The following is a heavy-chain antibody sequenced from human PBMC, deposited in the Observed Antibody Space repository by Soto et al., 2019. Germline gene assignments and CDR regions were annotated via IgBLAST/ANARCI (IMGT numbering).Heavy chain of an antibody. CDR3: ARGSIVATSLTPFDF. V-gene: IGHV3-21*01. J-gene: IGHJ4*02. D-gene: IGHD5-12*01. CDR2: MSASSSYI. Sequence: EVQLVESGGGLVQPVGSLRLSCAASGFTFSSYSMTWVRQAPGKGLEWDSSMSASSSYIYYADSVKGRFTVSRDNAKNSLYLQINSLRDEVTAVYYCARGSIVATSLTPFDFWGQGTLVIVSS. CDR1: GFTFSSYS.